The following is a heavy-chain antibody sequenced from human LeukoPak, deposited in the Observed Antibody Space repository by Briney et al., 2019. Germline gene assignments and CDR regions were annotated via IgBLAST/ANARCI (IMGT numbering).Heavy chain of an antibody. CDR3: AKDIVATIPGYYFDY. D-gene: IGHD5-12*01. Sequence: PGGSLRLSCAASGFTLSSYAMSWVRQAPGKGLEWVSAISGSGGSTYYADSVKGRFTISRDNSKNTLYLQMNSLRAEDTAVYYCAKDIVATIPGYYFDYWGQGTLVTVSS. CDR1: GFTLSSYA. V-gene: IGHV3-23*01. CDR2: ISGSGGST. J-gene: IGHJ4*02.